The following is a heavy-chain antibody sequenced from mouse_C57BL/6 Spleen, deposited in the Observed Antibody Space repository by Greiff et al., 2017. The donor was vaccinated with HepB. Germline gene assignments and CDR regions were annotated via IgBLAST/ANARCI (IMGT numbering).Heavy chain of an antibody. CDR1: GYTFTDYE. J-gene: IGHJ2*01. Sequence: VQLQQSGAELVRPGASVTLSCKASGYTFTDYEMHWVKQTPVHGLEWIGAIDPETGGTAYNQKFKGKAILTADKSSSTAYMELRSLTSEDSAVYYCTRHPHSRGGYYFDYWGQGTTLTVSS. CDR3: TRHPHSRGGYYFDY. CDR2: IDPETGGT. D-gene: IGHD1-1*01. V-gene: IGHV1-15*01.